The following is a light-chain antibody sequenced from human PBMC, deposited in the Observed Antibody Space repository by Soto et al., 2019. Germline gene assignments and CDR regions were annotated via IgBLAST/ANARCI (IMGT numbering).Light chain of an antibody. CDR3: QQYKNWPPLT. CDR2: AAS. Sequence: EIVMTQSPATLSVSPGETATLSCRASQSVGSAVAWYQHKPGHAPRLLIVAASIRATGVPGRFSGCGSGTEFTLTISSLQSEDFAVYYCQQYKNWPPLTFGGGTTVEIK. V-gene: IGKV3-15*01. J-gene: IGKJ4*01. CDR1: QSVGSA.